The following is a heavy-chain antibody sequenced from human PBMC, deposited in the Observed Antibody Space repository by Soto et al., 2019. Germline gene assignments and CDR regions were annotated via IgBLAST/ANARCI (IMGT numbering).Heavy chain of an antibody. CDR1: GYTFTGYY. V-gene: IGHV1-2*04. J-gene: IGHJ3*02. CDR2: INPNSGGT. D-gene: IGHD1-26*01. Sequence: ASVKVSCKASGYTFTGYYMHWVRQAPGQGLEWMGWINPNSGGTNYAQKFQGWVTMTRDTSISTAYMELSRLRSDDTAVYYCARVGATTVGGAFDIWGQGTKVTVSS. CDR3: ARVGATTVGGAFDI.